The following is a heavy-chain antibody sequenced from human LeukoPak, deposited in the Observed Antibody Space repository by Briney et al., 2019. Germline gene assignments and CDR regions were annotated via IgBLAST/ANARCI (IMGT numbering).Heavy chain of an antibody. Sequence: GGSLRLSCAASGFTFSTYSFSWVRQAPGKGLEWVSGISATGGDTYYADSVKGRFTISRDNSRNTVSLQMNSLRVDDTATYYCAKDVRRCNGACTWGQGTLVTVSS. J-gene: IGHJ5*02. CDR2: ISATGGDT. V-gene: IGHV3-23*01. D-gene: IGHD2-8*01. CDR3: AKDVRRCNGACT. CDR1: GFTFSTYS.